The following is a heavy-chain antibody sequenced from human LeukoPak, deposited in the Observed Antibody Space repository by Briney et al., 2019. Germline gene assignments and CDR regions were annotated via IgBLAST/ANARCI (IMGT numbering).Heavy chain of an antibody. J-gene: IGHJ6*02. D-gene: IGHD6-19*01. V-gene: IGHV3-33*01. CDR2: IWYDGSNK. Sequence: GGSLRLSCAASGFTFSSYGMHWVRQAPGKGLEWVAVIWYDGSNKYYADSVKGRFAIPRDNSKNTLYLQMNSLRAEDTAVYYCAREADDGPYYYYGMDVWGQGTTVTVSS. CDR1: GFTFSSYG. CDR3: AREADDGPYYYYGMDV.